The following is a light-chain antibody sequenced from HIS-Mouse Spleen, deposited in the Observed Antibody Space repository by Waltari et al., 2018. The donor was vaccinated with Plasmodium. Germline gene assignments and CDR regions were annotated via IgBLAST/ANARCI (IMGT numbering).Light chain of an antibody. CDR2: QDS. V-gene: IGLV3-1*01. Sequence: SYELTQPPSVSLSPGQTASITCSGDKLGDKFACWYQQTPGQSPVLVIYQDSKRPSGTAERFSGSNSGNTATLTISGTQAMDEADYYCQAWDSSTVVFGGGTKLTVL. CDR1: KLGDKF. CDR3: QAWDSSTVV. J-gene: IGLJ2*01.